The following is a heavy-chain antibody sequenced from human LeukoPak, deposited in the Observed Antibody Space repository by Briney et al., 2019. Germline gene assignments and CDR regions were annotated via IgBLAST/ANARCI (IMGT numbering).Heavy chain of an antibody. CDR3: ARDRKQWLVKGAFDI. V-gene: IGHV1-46*01. CDR2: INPSGGST. Sequence: ASVKVSCKASGYTFTSYYMHWVRQAPGQGLGWMGIINPSGGSTSYAQKFQGRVTMTRDMSTSTVYMELSSLRSEDTAVYYCARDRKQWLVKGAFDIWGQGTMVTVSS. D-gene: IGHD6-19*01. CDR1: GYTFTSYY. J-gene: IGHJ3*02.